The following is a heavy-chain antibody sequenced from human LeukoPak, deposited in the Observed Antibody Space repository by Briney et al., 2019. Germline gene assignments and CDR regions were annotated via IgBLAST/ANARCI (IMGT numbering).Heavy chain of an antibody. Sequence: RRSLRLSWAASGFTFTSDWMHWVRQAPGKGLVWVSRINSDGSSTSYADSVKGRFTISRDNAKNTLYLQMNSLRAEDTAVYYCARDTAMVYWYFDLWGRGTLVTVSS. CDR2: INSDGSST. CDR1: GFTFTSDW. J-gene: IGHJ2*01. D-gene: IGHD5-18*01. CDR3: ARDTAMVYWYFDL. V-gene: IGHV3-74*01.